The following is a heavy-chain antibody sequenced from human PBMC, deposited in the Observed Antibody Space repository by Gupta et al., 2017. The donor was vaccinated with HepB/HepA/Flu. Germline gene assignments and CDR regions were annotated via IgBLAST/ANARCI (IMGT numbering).Heavy chain of an antibody. CDR2: IRNKLDGGTT. CDR3: AAFNSKDSFYI. D-gene: IGHD2/OR15-2a*01. CDR1: GFTFSQDW. Sequence: EGQLVESGGGLVKPGGSLRLSCAASGFTFSQDWMSWIRQAPGKGLEWVGRIRNKLDGGTTDYAAPVKGRFTISRDDSKDTLYLQMNSLKTEDTAVYFCAAFNSKDSFYIWGRGTMVTVSS. J-gene: IGHJ3*02. V-gene: IGHV3-15*01.